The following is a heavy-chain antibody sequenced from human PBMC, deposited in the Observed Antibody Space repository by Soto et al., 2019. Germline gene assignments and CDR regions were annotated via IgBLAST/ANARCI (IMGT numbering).Heavy chain of an antibody. CDR3: ARETPSTTAAYLYYGLDV. V-gene: IGHV1-69*01. CDR2: IIPVFGTK. CDR1: GGTFRSYF. J-gene: IGHJ6*02. Sequence: QVQLVQSGAEVKKAGSSVKVSCKTSGGTFRSYFINWVRQAPGQGLEWVGGIIPVFGTKYYADKFQGRVTITAADSTTTVYMELSSLRSDATAVSYCARETPSTTAAYLYYGLDVWGQGTPVTVPS. D-gene: IGHD2-2*01.